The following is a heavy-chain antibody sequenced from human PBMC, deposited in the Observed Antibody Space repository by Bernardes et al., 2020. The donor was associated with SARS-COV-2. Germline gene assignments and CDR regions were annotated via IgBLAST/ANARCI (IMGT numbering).Heavy chain of an antibody. Sequence: ASVKVSCKVSGYTLTELSMHWVRQAPGKGLEWMGGFDPEDGETIYAQKFQGRVTMTEDTSTDTAYMELSSLRSADTAVYYCVRGPRPDDFWSGLYYGMDVWGLGTTVTVSS. CDR3: VRGPRPDDFWSGLYYGMDV. J-gene: IGHJ6*02. CDR2: FDPEDGET. CDR1: GYTLTELS. V-gene: IGHV1-24*01. D-gene: IGHD3-3*01.